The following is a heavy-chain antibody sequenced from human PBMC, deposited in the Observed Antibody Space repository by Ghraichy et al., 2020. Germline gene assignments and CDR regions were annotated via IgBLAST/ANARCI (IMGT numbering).Heavy chain of an antibody. CDR1: GFTFSSFA. J-gene: IGHJ2*01. CDR2: ISSDGSHI. Sequence: GGSLRLSCAASGFTFSSFAIHWVRQTPGKGLEWVAVISSDGSHIYYADSATGRFTISRDNSKNALYLQMNSLRAEDTAMYSCARSLVRGFRYFDLWGRGTLVTVSS. CDR3: ARSLVRGFRYFDL. V-gene: IGHV3-30*04. D-gene: IGHD3-10*01.